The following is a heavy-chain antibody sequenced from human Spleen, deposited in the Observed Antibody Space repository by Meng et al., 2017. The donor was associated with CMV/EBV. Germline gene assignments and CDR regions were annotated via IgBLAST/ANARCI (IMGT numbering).Heavy chain of an antibody. V-gene: IGHV3-48*04. CDR1: GFTSSSYA. J-gene: IGHJ2*01. D-gene: IGHD3-16*02. CDR2: ISSSGTAI. CDR3: ARVGMGLRLGELSLRKYWYFDL. Sequence: GESLKISCAASGFTSSSYALIWVRQAPGKGLEWVSYISSSGTAIYYADSVNGRFTISRDNAKSSLYLQMNSLRAEDTAVYYCARVGMGLRLGELSLRKYWYFDLWGRGTLVTVSS.